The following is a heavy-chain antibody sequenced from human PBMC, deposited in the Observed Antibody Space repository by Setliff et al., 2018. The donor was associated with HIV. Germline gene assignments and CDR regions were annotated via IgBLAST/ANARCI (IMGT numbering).Heavy chain of an antibody. J-gene: IGHJ4*02. Sequence: SETLSLTCTVSGGSISSSNYWGWIRQPPGKGLEWIGNIYYSGSTYYNPSLKSRVTISVDTSKNQFSLKLSSVTAADTAVYYCARGYYDILTGYYYFDYWGQGTLVTVSS. CDR2: IYYSGST. V-gene: IGHV4-39*01. CDR3: ARGYYDILTGYYYFDY. CDR1: GGSISSSNY. D-gene: IGHD3-9*01.